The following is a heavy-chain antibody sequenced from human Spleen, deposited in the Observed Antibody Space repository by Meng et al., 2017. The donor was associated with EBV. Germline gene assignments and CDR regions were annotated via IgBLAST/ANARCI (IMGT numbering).Heavy chain of an antibody. CDR1: GGTNRSSNL. V-gene: IGHV4-4*02. Sequence: VQMQGSGPGLWKPSGTPSPTRPASGGTNRSSNLWSWVRQPPRKGLEWIGESYHSGSTNYNPPLKSRVTISVDKSKNQFCLKLSSVTAADTAVYYCARVYGSGSRRGYYFDYWGQGTLVTVSS. D-gene: IGHD3-10*01. CDR3: ARVYGSGSRRGYYFDY. J-gene: IGHJ4*02. CDR2: SYHSGST.